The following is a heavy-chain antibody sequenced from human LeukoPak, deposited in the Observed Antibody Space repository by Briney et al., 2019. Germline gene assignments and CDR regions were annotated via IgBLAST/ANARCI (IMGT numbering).Heavy chain of an antibody. CDR3: AKDLDDYVWGSYVAY. V-gene: IGHV3-23*01. D-gene: IGHD3-16*01. CDR1: GFTFSSYA. J-gene: IGHJ4*02. CDR2: ISGSGGST. Sequence: PGGSLRLSCAASGFTFSSYAMSWVRQAPGKGLEWVSAISGSGGSTYYADSVKGRFTISRDNSKNTLYLQMNSLRAEDTAVYYCAKDLDDYVWGSYVAYWGQGTLVTVSS.